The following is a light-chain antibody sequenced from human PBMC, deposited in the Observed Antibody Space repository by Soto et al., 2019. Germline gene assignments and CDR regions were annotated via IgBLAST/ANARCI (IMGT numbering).Light chain of an antibody. CDR2: DVS. Sequence: QSAPTQPASVSGSPGQSITISCTGTSSDVGGYNYVPWYQQHPGKAPKLMIYDVSNRPSGVSNRFSGSKSGNTASLTISGLQAEDEADYYCSSYTSSSTLEVFGGGTMLTV. J-gene: IGLJ2*01. V-gene: IGLV2-14*01. CDR1: SSDVGGYNY. CDR3: SSYTSSSTLEV.